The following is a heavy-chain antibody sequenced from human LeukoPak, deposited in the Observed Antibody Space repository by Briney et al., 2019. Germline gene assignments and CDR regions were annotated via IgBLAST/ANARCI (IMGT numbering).Heavy chain of an antibody. D-gene: IGHD6-13*01. V-gene: IGHV3-21*01. CDR2: ISSSSSYI. CDR1: GFTFSSYS. Sequence: GGSLRLSCAASGFTFSSYSMNWVRQAPGKGLEWVSSISSSSSYIYYADSVKGRFTISRDNAKNSLYLQMNSLRAEDTAVYYCAKSQQLTPLPPAPYAYWGQGTLVTVSS. CDR3: AKSQQLTPLPPAPYAY. J-gene: IGHJ4*02.